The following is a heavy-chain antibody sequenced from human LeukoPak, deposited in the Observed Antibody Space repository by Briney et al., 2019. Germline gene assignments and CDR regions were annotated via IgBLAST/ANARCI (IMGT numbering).Heavy chain of an antibody. CDR3: AREGSGSDILDY. V-gene: IGHV3-30-3*01. D-gene: IGHD3-10*01. J-gene: IGHJ4*02. Sequence: GGSLRLSCAASGFTFSSYAMHWVRQAPGKGLEWVAVISYDGSNKYYADSVKGRFTISRDNSKNALYLQMNSLRAEDTAVYYCAREGSGSDILDYWGQGTLVTVSS. CDR1: GFTFSSYA. CDR2: ISYDGSNK.